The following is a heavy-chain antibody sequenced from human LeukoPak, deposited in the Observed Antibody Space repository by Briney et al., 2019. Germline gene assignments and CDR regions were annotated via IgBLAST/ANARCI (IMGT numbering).Heavy chain of an antibody. CDR2: IYESGTT. D-gene: IGHD3-10*01. CDR1: GVFLRNDY. J-gene: IGHJ3*01. Sequence: SETLSLTCTACGVFLRNDYWSGVRQPPGKGLEWLAYIYESGTTSYNPSLKSRVTISGDTSKNQFSLRLAYVPAADTALYYCARHPSRDSGLSVGSDFWYQGTRVTVSS. V-gene: IGHV4-59*08. CDR3: ARHPSRDSGLSVGSDF.